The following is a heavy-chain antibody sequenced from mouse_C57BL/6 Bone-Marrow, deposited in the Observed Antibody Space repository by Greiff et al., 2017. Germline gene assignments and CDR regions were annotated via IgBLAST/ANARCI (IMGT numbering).Heavy chain of an antibody. CDR1: GYTFTSYG. CDR2: IYPRSGNT. J-gene: IGHJ3*01. CDR3: ARWAGYYGFAY. Sequence: SGAELARPGASVKLSCKASGYTFTSYGISWVKQRTGQGLEWIGEIYPRSGNTYYNEKFKGKATLTADKSSSTAYMELRSLTSEDSAVYFCARWAGYYGFAYWGQGTLVTVSA. V-gene: IGHV1-81*01. D-gene: IGHD1-1*01.